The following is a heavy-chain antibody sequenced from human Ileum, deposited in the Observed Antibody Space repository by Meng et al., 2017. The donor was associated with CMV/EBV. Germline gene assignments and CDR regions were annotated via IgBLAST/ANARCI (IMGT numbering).Heavy chain of an antibody. CDR2: MRTDGSNE. D-gene: IGHD2-8*01. CDR1: GFTFSSYG. CDR3: AKENGERPLYYGMDV. Sequence: GESLKISCAVSGFTFSSYGMNWVRQAPGKGLEWVAFMRTDGSNEFYTDSVKGRFTISRDNSKNTLYLQMNSLKTEDTAVYYCAKENGERPLYYGMDVWGQGTTVTVSS. J-gene: IGHJ6*02. V-gene: IGHV3-30*02.